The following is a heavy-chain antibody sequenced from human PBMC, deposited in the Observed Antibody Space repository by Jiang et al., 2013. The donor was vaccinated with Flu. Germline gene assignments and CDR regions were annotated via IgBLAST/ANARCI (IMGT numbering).Heavy chain of an antibody. V-gene: IGHV4-34*01. Sequence: LLKPSETLSLTCGVYGGSFSGHYWTWVRQPPGKGLEWIGQISHRGDTTYNPSLESRLTMSVDTPKNQFSLRLTSVTAADTAMYYCARQTWTLGYTSSWYYIDSWGQGNLVSVSS. CDR1: GGSFSGHY. J-gene: IGHJ4*02. D-gene: IGHD6-13*01. CDR2: ISHRGDT. CDR3: ARQTWTLGYTSSWYYIDS.